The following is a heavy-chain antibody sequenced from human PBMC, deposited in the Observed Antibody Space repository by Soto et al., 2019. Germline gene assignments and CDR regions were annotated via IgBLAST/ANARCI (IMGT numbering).Heavy chain of an antibody. CDR1: GFSFSNYG. J-gene: IGHJ3*01. V-gene: IGHV3-33*01. D-gene: IGHD1-7*01. CDR3: VRDSEWELTNGFEV. Sequence: QVHLVESGGGVVQPGTSLRLSCAASGFSFSNYGMHWVRQAPGKGLEWVAVTRYDGSTTYYADSVRGRFTVSRDNPKNQLYLQMDSLRDEDTAVYFCVRDSEWELTNGFEVWGQGTAVIVSS. CDR2: TRYDGSTT.